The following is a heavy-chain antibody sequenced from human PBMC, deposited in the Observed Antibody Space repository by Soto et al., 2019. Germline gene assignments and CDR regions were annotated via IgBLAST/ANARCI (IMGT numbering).Heavy chain of an antibody. V-gene: IGHV4-34*01. CDR2: INHSGST. CDR3: ARVVVVVAATPAANWFDP. J-gene: IGHJ5*02. D-gene: IGHD2-15*01. CDR1: GGSFSGYY. Sequence: QVQLQQCGAGLLKPSETLSLTCAVYGGSFSGYYWSWIRQPPGKGLEWIGEINHSGSTNYNPSLKSRVTISVDTSKNQFSLKLSSVTAADTAVYYCARVVVVVAATPAANWFDPWGQGTLVTVSS.